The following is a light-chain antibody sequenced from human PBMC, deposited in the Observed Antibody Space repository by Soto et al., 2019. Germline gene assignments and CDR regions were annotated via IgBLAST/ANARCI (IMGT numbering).Light chain of an antibody. CDR1: SSDVGGYNY. V-gene: IGLV2-8*01. CDR3: ISYAGSNLLYV. CDR2: EVS. J-gene: IGLJ1*01. Sequence: QSVLTQPPSASGSPGPSVTISCTGTSSDVGGYNYVSWYQQHPGKAPKLMIYEVSKRPSGVPDRFSGSKSGNTASLTVSGLQAEDEADYYCISYAGSNLLYVFGTGTKVTVL.